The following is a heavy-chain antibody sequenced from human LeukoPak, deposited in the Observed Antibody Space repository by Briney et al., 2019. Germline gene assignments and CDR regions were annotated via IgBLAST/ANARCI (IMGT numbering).Heavy chain of an antibody. CDR2: ISAYNGNT. CDR1: GYTFTSYG. V-gene: IGHV1-18*01. CDR3: ARTFPVPLLNWFDP. J-gene: IGHJ5*02. D-gene: IGHD3-16*01. Sequence: GASVTVSCKASGYTFTSYGISWVRQAPGQGLEWMGWISAYNGNTNYAQKLQGRVTMTTDTSTSTAYMELRSLRSDDTAVYYCARTFPVPLLNWFDPWGQGTLVTVSS.